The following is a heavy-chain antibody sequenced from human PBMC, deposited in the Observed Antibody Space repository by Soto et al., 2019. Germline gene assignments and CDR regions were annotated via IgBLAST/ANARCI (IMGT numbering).Heavy chain of an antibody. V-gene: IGHV4-39*01. Sequence: QLQLQESGPGLVKPSETLSLTCTVSGASISSSSYYWGWIRQPPGQGLQWIGSIYYSGSTYSNPSLESRVNIAVDTSMTQCSLELSSVTAADTAVYYCARHIYYDSSGFDYWGQGTLDAVSS. D-gene: IGHD3-22*01. CDR2: IYYSGST. CDR1: GASISSSSYY. J-gene: IGHJ4*02. CDR3: ARHIYYDSSGFDY.